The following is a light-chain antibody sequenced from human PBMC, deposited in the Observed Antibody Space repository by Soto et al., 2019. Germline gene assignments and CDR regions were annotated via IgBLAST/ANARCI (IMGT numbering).Light chain of an antibody. V-gene: IGKV1-39*01. CDR2: SVS. J-gene: IGKJ2*01. CDR3: QQSSSGPFT. Sequence: DIQMTQSPDSLSASVGDRVTITCRASQSISTYLHWYQQKPGKAPKLLVHSVSNLQSGVPSRFTGSGSGTYFTLTISSLQPEYFATYFCQQSSSGPFTFGQGTKLEI. CDR1: QSISTY.